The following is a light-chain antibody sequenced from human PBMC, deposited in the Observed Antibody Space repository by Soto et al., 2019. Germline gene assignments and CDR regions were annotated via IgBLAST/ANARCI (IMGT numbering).Light chain of an antibody. V-gene: IGKV1-39*01. Sequence: DIQITQSPSSVSSSVLDRFTITCRASQSISSYLNWYQQKPGKAPKLLIYAASSLQSGVPSRFSGSGSGTDFTLTISRLEPEDFAVYYCQQYGSSPFGQGTRLEIK. J-gene: IGKJ5*01. CDR3: QQYGSSP. CDR1: QSISSY. CDR2: AAS.